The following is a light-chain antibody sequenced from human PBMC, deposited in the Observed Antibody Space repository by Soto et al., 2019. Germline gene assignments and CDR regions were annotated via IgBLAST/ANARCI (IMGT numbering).Light chain of an antibody. Sequence: DIQMTQSPSTLSASVGDRITITCRASQSISSWLAWYQQKSGKAPKVLIYKASSLESGDPPRFSGSGSGTEFTLTISSLQPDDFATYYCQQYKTYWSFGQGTKVEIK. V-gene: IGKV1-5*03. CDR1: QSISSW. CDR2: KAS. J-gene: IGKJ1*01. CDR3: QQYKTYWS.